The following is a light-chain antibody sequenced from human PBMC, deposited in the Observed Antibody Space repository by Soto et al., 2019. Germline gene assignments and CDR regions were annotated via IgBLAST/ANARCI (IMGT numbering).Light chain of an antibody. CDR2: GAL. Sequence: EVVLTQSPGTLSLSPGEGATLSCRASQSVVTSYLAWYQQKYGQSPRLLIYGALYRAPGIPDRFSGSGSGTDFTLSISRLEPEDFAVYYCQQRSNWLGFTFGPGTKVDI. J-gene: IGKJ3*01. V-gene: IGKV3D-20*02. CDR3: QQRSNWLGFT. CDR1: QSVVTSY.